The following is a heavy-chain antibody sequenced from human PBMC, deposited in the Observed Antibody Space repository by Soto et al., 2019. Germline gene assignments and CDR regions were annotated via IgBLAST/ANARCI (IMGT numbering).Heavy chain of an antibody. CDR3: AREGSYSAYNFAHGIQLWSFDF. D-gene: IGHD5-12*01. CDR2: IFSSGST. CDR1: GGSINTFY. Sequence: SETLSLTCTVSGGSINTFYWSWVRQPAGKGLEWIGRIFSSGSTSSYPSLESRVAMSVDTSKNHFSLNLSSVTAADMAVYYCAREGSYSAYNFAHGIQLWSFDFWGQGALVTVSS. V-gene: IGHV4-4*07. J-gene: IGHJ4*02.